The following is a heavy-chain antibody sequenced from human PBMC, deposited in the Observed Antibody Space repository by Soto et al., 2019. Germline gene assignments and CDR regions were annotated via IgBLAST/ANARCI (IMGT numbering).Heavy chain of an antibody. CDR2: IGTAGDT. J-gene: IGHJ6*03. CDR3: ARGGRYYDFWSGDDMDV. Sequence: GGSLRLSCAASGFTFSSYDMHWVRQATGKGLEWVSAIGTAGDTYYPGSVKGRFTISRENAKNSLYLEMNSLRAGDTAVYYCARGGRYYDFWSGDDMDVWGKGTTVTVSS. D-gene: IGHD3-3*01. V-gene: IGHV3-13*01. CDR1: GFTFSSYD.